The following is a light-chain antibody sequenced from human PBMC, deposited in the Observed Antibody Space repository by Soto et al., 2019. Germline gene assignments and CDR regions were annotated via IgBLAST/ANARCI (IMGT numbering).Light chain of an antibody. CDR3: QQRSDWPLT. CDR1: HSVSSSY. J-gene: IGKJ4*01. V-gene: IGKV3D-20*02. Sequence: EIVLTHSPGTLSLSPGERATLSCRSSHSVSSSYLAWYHQKPGQAPRLLIYGASSRATGIPDRFSGSGSGTDFTLTIRSLEPEDFAVYYCQQRSDWPLTFGGGTKVDNK. CDR2: GAS.